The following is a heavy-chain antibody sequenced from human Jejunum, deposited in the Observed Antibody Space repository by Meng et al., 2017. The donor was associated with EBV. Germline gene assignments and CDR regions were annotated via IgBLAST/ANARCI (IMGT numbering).Heavy chain of an antibody. D-gene: IGHD5-12*01. CDR2: IDQYGRA. Sequence: QLPPWGQGLLSPCETLSLTGAVYGESFTHYPWGWIRQPPGKGPQWIGEIDQYGRANNNPSLKSRLTMSVDTSKNQFSLKLNSVTAADTAVYYCARLRVDPFDNWFDPWGQGILVTVSS. V-gene: IGHV4-34*01. J-gene: IGHJ5*02. CDR1: GESFTHYP. CDR3: ARLRVDPFDNWFDP.